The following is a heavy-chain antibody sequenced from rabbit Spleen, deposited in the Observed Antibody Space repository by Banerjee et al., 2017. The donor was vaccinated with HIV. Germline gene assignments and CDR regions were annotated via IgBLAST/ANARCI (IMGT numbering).Heavy chain of an antibody. J-gene: IGHJ6*01. D-gene: IGHD8-1*01. CDR2: INAVTGKA. V-gene: IGHV1S45*01. CDR3: ARDSGSSFSSYGMDL. CDR1: GFSFSDRDV. Sequence: QEQLEESGRDLVRPEGSLTLTCKASGFSFSDRDVMCWVRQAPGKGLEWIACINAVTGKAVYASWAKGRFTFSKTSSTTVTLQVTSLTAADTATYFCARDSGSSFSSYGMDLWGPGTLVTVS.